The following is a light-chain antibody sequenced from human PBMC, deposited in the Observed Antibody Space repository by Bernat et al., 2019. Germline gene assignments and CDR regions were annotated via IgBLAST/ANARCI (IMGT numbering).Light chain of an antibody. CDR1: QSVGYS. J-gene: IGKJ4*01. CDR3: QQGRERPLT. Sequence: EILLTQSPGTLSSSPGERATLSCRASQSVGYSLGWYQQKFGQAPRLLIYDASRRATGTPARFSGSGSGTDFTLTISSLEPEDFAIYYCQQGRERPLTFGGGTTV. CDR2: DAS. V-gene: IGKV3-11*01.